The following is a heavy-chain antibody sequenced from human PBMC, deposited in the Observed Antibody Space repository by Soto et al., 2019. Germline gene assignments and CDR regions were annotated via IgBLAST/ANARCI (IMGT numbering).Heavy chain of an antibody. CDR2: IYYSGST. CDR3: ARRDYGDYEDY. J-gene: IGHJ4*02. V-gene: IGHV4-39*01. D-gene: IGHD4-17*01. CDR1: GGSISSSSYY. Sequence: SETLSLTCTVSGGSISSSSYYWGWIRQPPGKGLEWIGSIYYSGSTYYNPSLKSRVTISVDTSKNQFSLKLSSVTAADTAVYYCARRDYGDYEDYWGQGTLVTVSS.